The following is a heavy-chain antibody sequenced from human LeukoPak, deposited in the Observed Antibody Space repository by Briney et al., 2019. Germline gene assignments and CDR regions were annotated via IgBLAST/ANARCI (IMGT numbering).Heavy chain of an antibody. CDR2: ISISSNYI. CDR3: ARGSRFGVVERDAFDI. J-gene: IGHJ3*02. Sequence: PGGSLRLSCAASGFTFSTYEMTWVRQAPGKGLEWVSSISISSNYICYTDSLKGRFTISRDNAKNSLYLQMNSLRAEDTAVYYCARGSRFGVVERDAFDIWGQGTMVTVSS. V-gene: IGHV3-21*01. D-gene: IGHD3-3*01. CDR1: GFTFSTYE.